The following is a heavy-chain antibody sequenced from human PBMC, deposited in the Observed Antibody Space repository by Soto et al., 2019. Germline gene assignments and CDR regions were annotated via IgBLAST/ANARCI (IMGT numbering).Heavy chain of an antibody. Sequence: GASVNVSCKASGYTFTSYYMHWVRQAPGQGLEWMGIINPSGGSTSYAQKFQGRVTMTRDTSTSTVYMELSSLRSEDTAVYYCAREGSLYYYDSSGYRDAFDIWGQGTMVTVSS. D-gene: IGHD3-22*01. CDR3: AREGSLYYYDSSGYRDAFDI. V-gene: IGHV1-46*01. J-gene: IGHJ3*02. CDR2: INPSGGST. CDR1: GYTFTSYY.